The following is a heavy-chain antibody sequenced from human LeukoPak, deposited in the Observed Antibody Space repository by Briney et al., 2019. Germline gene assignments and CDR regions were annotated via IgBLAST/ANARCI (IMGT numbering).Heavy chain of an antibody. J-gene: IGHJ4*02. CDR1: GFSFGSYG. D-gene: IGHD2-2*01. CDR2: ISHEGSMK. V-gene: IGHV3-30*03. Sequence: GGSLRLSCAASGFSFGSYGIHWVRQAPGKGLEWVAVISHEGSMKCHADSVKGRFTISRDNAKNSLYLQMNSLRAEDTAVYYCARPPVRYCSSTSCYDYWGQGTLVTVSS. CDR3: ARPPVRYCSSTSCYDY.